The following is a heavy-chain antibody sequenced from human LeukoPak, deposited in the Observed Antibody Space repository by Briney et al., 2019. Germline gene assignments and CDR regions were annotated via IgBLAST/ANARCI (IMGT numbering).Heavy chain of an antibody. D-gene: IGHD3-22*01. CDR2: ISGNNGNT. J-gene: IGHJ3*02. CDR3: ARDVFSTYYYDSSGLGDAFEI. Sequence: ASLSVSCKASGYTFTSYGISWVRQAPGQGLECMGWISGNNGNTNYAQHLQGRVTMTTDTSTSTAYMELRSLRSDDTAVYYCARDVFSTYYYDSSGLGDAFEIWGRGTMVTVSS. CDR1: GYTFTSYG. V-gene: IGHV1-18*01.